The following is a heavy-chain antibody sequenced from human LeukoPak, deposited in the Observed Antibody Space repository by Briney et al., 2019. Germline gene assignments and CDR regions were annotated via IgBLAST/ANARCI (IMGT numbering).Heavy chain of an antibody. V-gene: IGHV4-39*01. Sequence: SQTLSLTCTVSGGSISSGSYYWGWIRQPPGKGLEWIGSIYYSGSTYYNPSLKSRVTISVDTSKNQFSLKLSSVTAADTAVYYCAREDYYDSSGYYFDCWGQGTLVTVSS. CDR3: AREDYYDSSGYYFDC. D-gene: IGHD3-22*01. CDR1: GGSISSGSYY. CDR2: IYYSGST. J-gene: IGHJ4*02.